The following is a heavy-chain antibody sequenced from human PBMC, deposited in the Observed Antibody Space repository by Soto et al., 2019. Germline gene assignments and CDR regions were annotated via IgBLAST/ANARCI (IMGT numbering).Heavy chain of an antibody. CDR2: ISNTGSII. CDR3: ARVDYYYYYGMDV. J-gene: IGHJ6*02. V-gene: IGHV3-48*03. CDR1: GFTFSSYE. Sequence: VGSLRLSCVASGFTFSSYEINWVRQAPGKGLELVSYISNTGSIIYYADSVKGRFTISRDNAKNSLSLQMNSLRAEDTAVYYCARVDYYYYYGMDVWGQGTTVTVSS.